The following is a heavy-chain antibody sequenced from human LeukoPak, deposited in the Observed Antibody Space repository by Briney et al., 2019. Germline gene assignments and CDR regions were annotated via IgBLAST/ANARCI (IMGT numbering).Heavy chain of an antibody. D-gene: IGHD3-3*01. V-gene: IGHV1-8*03. CDR1: GFTLTTYD. Sequence: ASVKASCKASGFTLTTYDINWVRQAPGQGLEWMGWIGVNSGDTGYAQKFQGRVTISRDTSISTVYMEMSSLRSEDSAVYYCARDYIRRGTIFGTREDAFDIWGQGTMVTVSS. CDR2: IGVNSGDT. CDR3: ARDYIRRGTIFGTREDAFDI. J-gene: IGHJ3*02.